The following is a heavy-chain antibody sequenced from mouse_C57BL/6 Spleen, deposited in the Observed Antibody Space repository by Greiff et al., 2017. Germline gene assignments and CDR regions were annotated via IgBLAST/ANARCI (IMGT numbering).Heavy chain of an antibody. D-gene: IGHD1-1*01. CDR3: ARGANGDY. V-gene: IGHV1-50*01. CDR1: GYTFTSYW. Sequence: VQLQQPGAELVKPGASVKLSCKASGYTFTSYWMQWVKQRPGQGLEWIGEIDPSDSYTNYNQKFKGKATLTVDTSSSTAYMQLSSLTSEDSAVYYGARGANGDYWGQGTTLTVSS. CDR2: IDPSDSYT. J-gene: IGHJ2*01.